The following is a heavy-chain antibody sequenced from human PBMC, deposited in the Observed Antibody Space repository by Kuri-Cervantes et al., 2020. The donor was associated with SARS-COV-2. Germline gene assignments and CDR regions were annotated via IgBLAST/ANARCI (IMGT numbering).Heavy chain of an antibody. V-gene: IGHV3-74*01. J-gene: IGHJ4*02. CDR2: INGDGSSV. CDR3: ARDRGVRGWYFDY. CDR1: GFTFNNYW. D-gene: IGHD3-10*01. Sequence: GESLKISCAASGFTFNNYWMHWVRQTPGKGLVWVSRINGDGSSVSYADPVKGRFTISRDSAKNSLYLQMNSLRAEDTAVYYCARDRGVRGWYFDYWGQGTLVTVSS.